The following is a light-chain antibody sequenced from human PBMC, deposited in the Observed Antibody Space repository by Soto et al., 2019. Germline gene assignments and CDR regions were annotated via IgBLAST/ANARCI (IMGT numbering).Light chain of an antibody. CDR3: SSYTTNNTYV. Sequence: QSALTQPPSVSGSPGQSVTISCTGTSSDVGSYNSVSWYQQPPGTVPKLMIYEVTNRPSGVPDRFSGSKSGNTASLTISGLQPEDEADYYCSSYTTNNTYVFGTGTKLTVL. J-gene: IGLJ1*01. CDR2: EVT. CDR1: SSDVGSYNS. V-gene: IGLV2-18*02.